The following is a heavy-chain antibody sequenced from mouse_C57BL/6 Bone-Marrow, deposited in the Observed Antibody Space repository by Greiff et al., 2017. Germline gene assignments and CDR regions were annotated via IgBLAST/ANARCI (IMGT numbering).Heavy chain of an antibody. Sequence: EVQLQQSGPELVKPGASVKISCKASGYTFTDYYMNWVKQSHGKSLEWIGDINPNNGGTSYNQKFKGKATLTVDKSSSTAYMELRSLTSEDSAVYYCARNPFDYGSSLYWYFDVWGTGTTVTVSS. J-gene: IGHJ1*03. V-gene: IGHV1-26*01. CDR3: ARNPFDYGSSLYWYFDV. CDR2: INPNNGGT. D-gene: IGHD1-1*01. CDR1: GYTFTDYY.